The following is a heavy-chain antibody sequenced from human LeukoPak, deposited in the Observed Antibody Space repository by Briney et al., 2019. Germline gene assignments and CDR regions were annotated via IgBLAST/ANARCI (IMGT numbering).Heavy chain of an antibody. CDR3: ARLEEGYHYDSGSYYRAFDY. D-gene: IGHD3-10*01. Sequence: PSETLSLTCTVSGGSISGSYWSWIRQPPGKGLEWIGYIYFSGTANYNPSLKSRVTISVDTSKNQFSLKLSSVTSADTAVYFCARLEEGYHYDSGSYYRAFDYWGQGTLVTVSS. J-gene: IGHJ4*02. V-gene: IGHV4-59*01. CDR1: GGSISGSY. CDR2: IYFSGTA.